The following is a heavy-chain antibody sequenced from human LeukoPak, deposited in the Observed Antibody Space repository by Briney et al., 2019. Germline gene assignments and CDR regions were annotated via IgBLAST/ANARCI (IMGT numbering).Heavy chain of an antibody. D-gene: IGHD4-23*01. CDR2: INWNGGST. CDR3: AREGRGNRNSFDD. V-gene: IGHV3-20*04. CDR1: GFTFDDYG. Sequence: GGSLRLSCAASGFTFDDYGMSWVRQAPGKGLEWVSGINWNGGSTGYADSVKGRFTSSRDNAKNSLYLQMNSLIAEDTALYYWAREGRGNRNSFDDWGREPRATVSS. J-gene: IGHJ4*02.